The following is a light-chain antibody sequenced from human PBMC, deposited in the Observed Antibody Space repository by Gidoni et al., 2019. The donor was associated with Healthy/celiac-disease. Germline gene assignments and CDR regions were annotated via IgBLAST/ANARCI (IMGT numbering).Light chain of an antibody. CDR2: DAS. Sequence: EIVLTQSPATLSLSPGERATLSCRASQSVSSYLAWYQQKPGQAPRLLIYDASNRATGIPARCSGSGSGTDFTLTISSLEPEEFAVYYCQQRSNWLFTFGPGTKVDIK. CDR1: QSVSSY. J-gene: IGKJ3*01. V-gene: IGKV3-11*01. CDR3: QQRSNWLFT.